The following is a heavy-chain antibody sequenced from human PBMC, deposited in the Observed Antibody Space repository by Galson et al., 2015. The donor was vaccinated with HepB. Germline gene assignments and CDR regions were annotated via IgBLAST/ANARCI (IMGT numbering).Heavy chain of an antibody. V-gene: IGHV3-30*04. CDR2: ISSDGSNK. Sequence: SLRLSCAASGFTFSAYAIHWVRQAPGKGLEWVAFISSDGSNKHYADSVKGRFTISRANSKNMVFLQMNSLKTDDTAIYYCAREDYSVAWYGSGLGNWFDSWGQGTLVTVSS. CDR3: AREDYSVAWYGSGLGNWFDS. J-gene: IGHJ5*01. D-gene: IGHD3-10*01. CDR1: GFTFSAYA.